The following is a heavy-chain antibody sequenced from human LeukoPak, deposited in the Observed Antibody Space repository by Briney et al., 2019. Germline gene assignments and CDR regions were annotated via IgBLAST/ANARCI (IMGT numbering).Heavy chain of an antibody. CDR3: AKGSGSSSYSAFDY. V-gene: IGHV3-23*01. Sequence: GGSLRLSCASSGFTFSSYAMNWVRQAPGKGLEWVSGISGGDGNTYCAGSVKGRFTISRDSSKNTLYLQMNSLRADDTAVYYCAKGSGSSSYSAFDYWGQGTLVTVSS. CDR1: GFTFSSYA. D-gene: IGHD2-15*01. J-gene: IGHJ4*02. CDR2: ISGGDGNT.